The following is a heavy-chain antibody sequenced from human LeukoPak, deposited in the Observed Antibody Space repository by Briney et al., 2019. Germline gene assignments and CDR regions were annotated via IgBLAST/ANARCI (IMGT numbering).Heavy chain of an antibody. CDR1: GYTFTNYA. J-gene: IGHJ4*02. V-gene: IGHV1-46*01. CDR2: INPSGGST. Sequence: ASVKVSCKASGYTFTNYAMNWVRQAPGQGLEWMGIINPSGGSTSYAQKFQGRVTMTRDTSTSTVYRELSSLRSEDTAVYYCARTLNQRLGFDYWGQGTLVTVSS. D-gene: IGHD3-16*01. CDR3: ARTLNQRLGFDY.